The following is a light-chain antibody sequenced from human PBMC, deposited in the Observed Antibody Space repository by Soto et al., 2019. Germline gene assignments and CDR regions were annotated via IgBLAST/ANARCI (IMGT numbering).Light chain of an antibody. CDR3: KQLFDSPIT. J-gene: IGKJ5*01. CDR1: QVISTS. V-gene: IGKV1-9*01. CDR2: AAY. Sequence: DIQLTQSPSFLSPSIGESVTITCRASQVISTSLAWYQVKPGKAHKLLIYAAYTLESGVQSRFSATVSGTEFSLTITSLQPEDFATYYCKQLFDSPITVGQGTRLEIK.